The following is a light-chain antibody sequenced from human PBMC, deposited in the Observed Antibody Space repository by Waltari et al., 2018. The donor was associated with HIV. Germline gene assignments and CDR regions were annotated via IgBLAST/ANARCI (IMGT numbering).Light chain of an antibody. V-gene: IGKV1-5*03. Sequence: DIKMTQSPSSLTASVGARVTITCRASERISSWVAWYQQKPGKAPKLQIYKASSVESGVPRMFSGSASRTEFGLTISSLQPDDVASYYCQQYHTNPYTFGHGTKMEI. CDR3: QQYHTNPYT. CDR1: ERISSW. J-gene: IGKJ2*01. CDR2: KAS.